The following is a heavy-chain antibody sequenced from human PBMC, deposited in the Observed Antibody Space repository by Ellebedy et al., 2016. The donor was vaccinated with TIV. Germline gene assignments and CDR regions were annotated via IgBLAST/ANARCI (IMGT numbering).Heavy chain of an antibody. V-gene: IGHV5-51*01. CDR3: ARRARNGFNQGPFDY. D-gene: IGHD5-24*01. Sequence: KVSCKGSGYSFTNHWIGWVRQMPGRGLEWMGIIYPGDSDTRYSPSFQGQVTISADTAISTAYLQWSRLRASDTAIYYCARRARNGFNQGPFDYWGQGTLVTVSS. CDR2: IYPGDSDT. J-gene: IGHJ4*02. CDR1: GYSFTNHW.